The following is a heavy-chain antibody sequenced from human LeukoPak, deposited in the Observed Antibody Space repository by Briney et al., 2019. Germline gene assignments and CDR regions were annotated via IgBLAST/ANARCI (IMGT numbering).Heavy chain of an antibody. V-gene: IGHV1-18*01. CDR3: ASGLGAARRRTDY. D-gene: IGHD6-6*01. CDR1: GYTFTSYG. J-gene: IGHJ4*02. Sequence: ASVKVSCKASGYTFTSYGISWVRQAPGHGLEWMGWISAYNGNTNDEQKLQGRVTMTTDTSTSTVYMELRSLRSDDTAVYYCASGLGAARRRTDYWGQGTLVTVSS. CDR2: ISAYNGNT.